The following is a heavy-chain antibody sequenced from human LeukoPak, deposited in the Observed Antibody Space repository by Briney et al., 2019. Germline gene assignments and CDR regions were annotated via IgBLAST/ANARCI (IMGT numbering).Heavy chain of an antibody. Sequence: ASVKVSCKASGYTFTSYYMHWVRQAPGQGLEWMGIINPSGGSTSYAQKFQGRVTMTRDMSTSTVYMELSSLRSEDTAVYYCARDRVVAARPDYYYYMDVWGKGTTVTISS. J-gene: IGHJ6*03. CDR3: ARDRVVAARPDYYYYMDV. D-gene: IGHD6-6*01. CDR1: GYTFTSYY. CDR2: INPSGGST. V-gene: IGHV1-46*01.